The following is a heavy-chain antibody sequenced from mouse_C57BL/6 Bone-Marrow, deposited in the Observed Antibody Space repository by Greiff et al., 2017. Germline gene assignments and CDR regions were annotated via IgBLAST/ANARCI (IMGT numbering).Heavy chain of an antibody. CDR3: ARSSAGARDFDY. Sequence: EVKLQQSVAELVRPGASVKLSCTASGFNIKNTYMHWVKQRPEQGLEWIGRIDPANGNTKYAPNFQGTATITADTSSNTAYLQLSSLTSEDTAIYYCARSSAGARDFDYWGQGTTLTVSS. CDR2: IDPANGNT. J-gene: IGHJ2*01. V-gene: IGHV14-3*01. CDR1: GFNIKNTY.